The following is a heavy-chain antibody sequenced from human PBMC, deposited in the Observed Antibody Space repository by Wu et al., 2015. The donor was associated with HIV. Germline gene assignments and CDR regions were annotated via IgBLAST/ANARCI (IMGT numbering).Heavy chain of an antibody. CDR3: ARERMADWYCDL. J-gene: IGHJ2*01. D-gene: IGHD2-8*01. CDR2: IIPIFNTA. Sequence: QVQLVQSGTEMKQPGSSVKVSCKAPGGTLRSYAISWVRQAPGQGLDWMGRIIPIFNTADYAQKFQGRVTITADESTSTAYMELSSLKSEDTAMYYCARERMADWYCDLWGRGTLVTVSS. V-gene: IGHV1-69*13. CDR1: GGTLRSYA.